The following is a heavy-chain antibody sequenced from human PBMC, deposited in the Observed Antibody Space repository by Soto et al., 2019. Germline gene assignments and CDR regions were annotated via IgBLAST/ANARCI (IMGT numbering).Heavy chain of an antibody. CDR3: ARDHPSYYFWSGYYGRGYYYGMDV. CDR1: GYTFTSYG. D-gene: IGHD3-3*01. CDR2: ISAYNGNT. Sequence: QVQLVQSGAEVKKPGASVKVSCKASGYTFTSYGISWVRQAPGQGLEWMGWISAYNGNTNYAQKLQGRVTMTTDTSTSTAYMELRSLRSDDTAVYYRARDHPSYYFWSGYYGRGYYYGMDVWGQGTTVTVSS. V-gene: IGHV1-18*01. J-gene: IGHJ6*02.